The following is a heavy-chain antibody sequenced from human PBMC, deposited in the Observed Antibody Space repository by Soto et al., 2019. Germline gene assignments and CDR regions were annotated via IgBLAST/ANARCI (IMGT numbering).Heavy chain of an antibody. D-gene: IGHD2-8*01. CDR2: ISDNSSVI. V-gene: IGHV3-48*02. Sequence: EVQLVESGGGLVQPGGSLGLSCAASGFTFSTYSINWVRQAPGKGLEWISYISDNSSVIYYADAVKGRFTISRDNAKNSLYLLMNSLRDEDTAVYYCARDRDAYCSKGICSGPYFDYWGQGTLVTVSS. CDR3: ARDRDAYCSKGICSGPYFDY. J-gene: IGHJ4*02. CDR1: GFTFSTYS.